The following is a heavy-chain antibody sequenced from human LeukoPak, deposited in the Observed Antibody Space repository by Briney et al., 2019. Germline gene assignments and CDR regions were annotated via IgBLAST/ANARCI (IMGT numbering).Heavy chain of an antibody. CDR1: GFTFSSYG. CDR2: IRYDGSNK. V-gene: IGHV3-30*02. D-gene: IGHD2-21*02. Sequence: GGSLRLSCAASGFTFSSYGMHWVRQAPGKGLEWVAFIRYDGSNKYYADSVKGRFTISRDNSKNTPYLQMNSLRAEDTAVYYCAKVVMATATNYYFDYWGQGTLVTVSS. CDR3: AKVVMATATNYYFDY. J-gene: IGHJ4*02.